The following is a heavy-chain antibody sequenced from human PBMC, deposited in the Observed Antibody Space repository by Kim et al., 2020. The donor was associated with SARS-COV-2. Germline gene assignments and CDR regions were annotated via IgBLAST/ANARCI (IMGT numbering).Heavy chain of an antibody. D-gene: IGHD2-21*02. CDR3: ARRGDKLYYYYGMDV. J-gene: IGHJ6*02. Sequence: PSLKGRVTISVDTSKNQFSRKLSSVTAADTAVYYCARRGDKLYYYYGMDVWGQGTTVTVSS. V-gene: IGHV4-39*01.